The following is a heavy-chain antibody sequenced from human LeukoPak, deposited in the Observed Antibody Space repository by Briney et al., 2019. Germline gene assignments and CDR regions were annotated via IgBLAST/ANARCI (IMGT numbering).Heavy chain of an antibody. CDR2: IYSGGGT. Sequence: PGGSLRLSCAASGFIVSSRYMSWVRQAPGKGLEWVSAIYSGGGTKYADSVKGRCTISRDNSRNTLYPQMNSQRAEDTAVYYSTKGTEQYSRSSGKRNMGYSYYGMDVWGQGTTVTVSS. CDR1: GFIVSSRY. V-gene: IGHV3-53*01. CDR3: TKGTEQYSRSSGKRNMGYSYYGMDV. D-gene: IGHD6-6*01. J-gene: IGHJ6*02.